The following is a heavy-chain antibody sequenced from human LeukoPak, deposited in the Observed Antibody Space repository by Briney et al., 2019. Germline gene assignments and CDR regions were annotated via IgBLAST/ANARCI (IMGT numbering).Heavy chain of an antibody. CDR3: ARGDYYDSSGYYPFDY. CDR2: INHSGST. D-gene: IGHD3-22*01. Sequence: SETLSLTCAVYGGSFSGYYWSWIRQPPGKGLEWIGEINHSGSTNYNPSLKSRVTISVDTSKNQFSLKLSSVTAADTAVYYCARGDYYDSSGYYPFDYWGQGTLVTISS. CDR1: GGSFSGYY. V-gene: IGHV4-34*01. J-gene: IGHJ4*02.